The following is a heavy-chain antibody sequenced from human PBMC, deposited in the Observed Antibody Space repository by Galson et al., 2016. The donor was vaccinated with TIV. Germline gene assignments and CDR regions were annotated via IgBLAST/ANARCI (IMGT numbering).Heavy chain of an antibody. Sequence: SVKVSCKASGGTFSSYVINWVRQAPGQGLEWMGGIIPLLRTANYAQKFQGRVTITADESTSSAYMELSSLRSEDTAVYYCATDRNTALDTYSYYYGMDVWGQGTTVTVSS. CDR2: IIPLLRTA. CDR1: GGTFSSYV. V-gene: IGHV1-69*13. CDR3: ATDRNTALDTYSYYYGMDV. J-gene: IGHJ6*02. D-gene: IGHD5-18*01.